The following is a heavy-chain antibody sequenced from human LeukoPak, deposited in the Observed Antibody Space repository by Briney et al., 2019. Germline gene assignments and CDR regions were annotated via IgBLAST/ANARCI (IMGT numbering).Heavy chain of an antibody. V-gene: IGHV4-59*01. J-gene: IGHJ4*02. D-gene: IGHD3-9*01. Sequence: SETLSLTCRVSGASISSFYRSWIRQSPGKGLEWLGYISNSGRTIYNPSLRSRVAISGDTSKNQLSLNLASVTAADSAVYYCARGDFDWLVAFDYWGQGTLVAVSA. CDR1: GASISSFY. CDR2: ISNSGRT. CDR3: ARGDFDWLVAFDY.